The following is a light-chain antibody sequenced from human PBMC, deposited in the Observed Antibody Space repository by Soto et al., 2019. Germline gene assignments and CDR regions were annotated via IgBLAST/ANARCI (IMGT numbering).Light chain of an antibody. CDR1: QSVTSNY. J-gene: IGKJ1*01. CDR2: GAS. Sequence: EIALTQSPGTLSLSPGERATLSCRASQSVTSNYLDWYQQKPGQAPSLLIFGASIRDTGIPDRFSGSGSETDFTLLISKLEPDDLAAFYWQQYGSSPGTVSLVTKV. V-gene: IGKV3-20*01. CDR3: QQYGSSPGT.